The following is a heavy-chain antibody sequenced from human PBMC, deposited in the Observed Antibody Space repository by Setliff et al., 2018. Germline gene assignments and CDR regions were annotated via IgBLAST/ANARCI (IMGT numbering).Heavy chain of an antibody. V-gene: IGHV4-4*07. Sequence: SETLSLTCTVSGGSISSYYWSWIRQPAGKGLEWIGRIYTSGSTNYNPSLKSRVTLSVDTSKNQFSLKLSSVTAADTAVYYCARGIITMVRGVITFSYYFDYWGQGTLVTVSS. CDR1: GGSISSYY. CDR3: ARGIITMVRGVITFSYYFDY. D-gene: IGHD3-10*01. CDR2: IYTSGST. J-gene: IGHJ4*02.